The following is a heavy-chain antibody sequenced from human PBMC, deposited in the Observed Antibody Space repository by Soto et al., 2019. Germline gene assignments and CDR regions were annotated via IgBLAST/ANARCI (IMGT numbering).Heavy chain of an antibody. CDR3: ATSQKGYNWNYFDH. Sequence: SETLSLNCPVSGASISGSYYYWAWLRQSPGKGPEWIGSVFYTGFTSYNPSLESRVSVSVDTSKSQFSLKLSAVTAADTAVYYCATSQKGYNWNYFDHWGQGAPVTVSS. V-gene: IGHV4-39*01. CDR1: GASISGSYYY. J-gene: IGHJ4*02. CDR2: VFYTGFT. D-gene: IGHD1-20*01.